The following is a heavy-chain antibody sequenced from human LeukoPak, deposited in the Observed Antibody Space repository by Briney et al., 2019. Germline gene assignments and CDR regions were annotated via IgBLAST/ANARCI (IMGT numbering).Heavy chain of an antibody. CDR2: ISAYNGNT. D-gene: IGHD5-12*01. J-gene: IGHJ4*02. Sequence: ASVKVSCKASGYTFTGYYMHWVRQAPGQGLEWMGWISAYNGNTNYAQKLQGRVTMTTDTSTSTAYMELRSLRSDDTAVYYCARDRSGYDYVTYFDYWGQGTLVTVSS. CDR3: ARDRSGYDYVTYFDY. CDR1: GYTFTGYY. V-gene: IGHV1-18*04.